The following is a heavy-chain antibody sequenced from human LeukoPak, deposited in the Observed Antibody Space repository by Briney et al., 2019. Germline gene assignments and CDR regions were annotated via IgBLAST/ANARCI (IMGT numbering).Heavy chain of an antibody. V-gene: IGHV3-23*01. Sequence: PGGSLRLSCAASGFTFSGYAMNWVRQAPGKGLEWVSGISGSAGSTYYADSVKGRFTISRDNPKNTLYLQMNSLRAEDTAVYYCAKGAYYYYMDVWGKGTTVTVSS. CDR3: AKGAYYYYMDV. CDR2: ISGSAGST. J-gene: IGHJ6*03. CDR1: GFTFSGYA.